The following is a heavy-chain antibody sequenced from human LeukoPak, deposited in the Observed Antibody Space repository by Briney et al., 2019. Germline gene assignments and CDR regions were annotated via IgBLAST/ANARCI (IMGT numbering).Heavy chain of an antibody. V-gene: IGHV3-23*01. Sequence: PGGSLRLSCAASGFTFSSYAMSWVRQAPGKGLEWVSAISGSGGSTYYADSVKGRFTISRDNAKNSLYLQMNSLRAEDTAVYYCARDLGIAALRGTDYWGQGTLVTVSS. CDR1: GFTFSSYA. CDR2: ISGSGGST. CDR3: ARDLGIAALRGTDY. D-gene: IGHD6-13*01. J-gene: IGHJ4*02.